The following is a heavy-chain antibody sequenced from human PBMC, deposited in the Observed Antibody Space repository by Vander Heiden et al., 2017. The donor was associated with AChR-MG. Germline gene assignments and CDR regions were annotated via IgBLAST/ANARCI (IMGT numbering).Heavy chain of an antibody. CDR1: GFTFSSYS. CDR2: ISSSSSYI. Sequence: EVQLVESGGGLVKPGGSLRLSCAASGFTFSSYSMNWVRQAPGKGLEWVSSISSSSSYIDDADSVKGRFTISRDNAKNSLYLQMNSMRAEDTAVYYCARFYGDYAIDPWGQGNLVTVSS. CDR3: ARFYGDYAIDP. V-gene: IGHV3-21*01. J-gene: IGHJ5*02. D-gene: IGHD4-17*01.